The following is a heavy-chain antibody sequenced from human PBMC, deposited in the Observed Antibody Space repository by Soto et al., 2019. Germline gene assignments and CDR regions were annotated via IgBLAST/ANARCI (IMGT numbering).Heavy chain of an antibody. D-gene: IGHD2-21*02. CDR2: ISSSGSTI. CDR1: GFTFSDYY. V-gene: IGHV3-11*01. Sequence: GGSLRLSCAASGFTFSDYYMSWIRQAPGKGLEWVSYISSSGSTIYYADSVKGRFTISRDNAKNSLYLQMNSLRAEDTAVYYCARDLRFLSVPRGDWDYWGQGTLVTVSS. J-gene: IGHJ4*02. CDR3: ARDLRFLSVPRGDWDY.